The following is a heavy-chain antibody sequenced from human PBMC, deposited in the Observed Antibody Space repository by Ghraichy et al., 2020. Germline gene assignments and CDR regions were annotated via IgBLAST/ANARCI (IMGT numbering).Heavy chain of an antibody. D-gene: IGHD7-27*01. CDR3: AKDPTGDNNY. CDR2: ISNSGGYT. J-gene: IGHJ4*02. V-gene: IGHV3-23*01. CDR1: GFTFSSYA. Sequence: GSLRLSCAASGFTFSSYAMSWVRQAPGKGLEWVSTISNSGGYTYYADSVKGRFTISRDNSKNTLYLQMNSLRAEDTAVYYCAKDPTGDNNYWGQGTLVTVSS.